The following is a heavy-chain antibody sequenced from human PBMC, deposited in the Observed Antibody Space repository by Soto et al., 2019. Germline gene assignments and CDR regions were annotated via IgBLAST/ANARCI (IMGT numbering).Heavy chain of an antibody. CDR2: FDPEDGET. J-gene: IGHJ3*02. CDR3: ATDLVGGSYYDAFDI. Sequence: ASVKVSCKVSGYTLTELSMHWVRQAPGKGLEWMGGFDPEDGETIYAQKFRGRVTMTEDTSTDTAYMELSSLRSEDTAVYYCATDLVGGSYYDAFDIWGQGTMVTVSS. D-gene: IGHD1-26*01. V-gene: IGHV1-24*01. CDR1: GYTLTELS.